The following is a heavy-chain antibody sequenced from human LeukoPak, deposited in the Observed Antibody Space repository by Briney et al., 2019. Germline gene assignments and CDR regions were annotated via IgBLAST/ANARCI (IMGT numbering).Heavy chain of an antibody. D-gene: IGHD6-13*01. CDR3: AKGSGGGGSSWYSAADY. CDR1: GFTFSSYG. Sequence: PGGSLRLSCGASGFTFSSYGMHWVRQAPGKGLEWVAFIRYDGSNKYYADSVKGRFTISRDNSKNTLYLQMNSLRAEDTAVYYCAKGSGGGGSSWYSAADYWGQGTLVTVSS. J-gene: IGHJ4*02. V-gene: IGHV3-30*02. CDR2: IRYDGSNK.